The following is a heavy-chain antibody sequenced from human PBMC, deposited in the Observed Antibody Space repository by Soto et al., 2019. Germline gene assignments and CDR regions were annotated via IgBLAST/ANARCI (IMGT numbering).Heavy chain of an antibody. CDR3: VNGLRWDPRVDAFDI. V-gene: IGHV3-64D*06. CDR2: ISSNGGST. J-gene: IGHJ3*02. CDR1: GFTFSSYA. Sequence: GRSLRLSCSASGFTFSSYAMHWVRQAPGKGLEYISAISSNGGSTYYADSVKGRFTISRDNSKNTLYLQMSSLRAEDTAVYYCVNGLRWDPRVDAFDIWGQGTMVTVSS. D-gene: IGHD1-26*01.